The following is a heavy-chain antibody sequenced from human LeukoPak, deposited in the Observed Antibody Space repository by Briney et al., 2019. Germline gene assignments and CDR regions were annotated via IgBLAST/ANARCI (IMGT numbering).Heavy chain of an antibody. J-gene: IGHJ4*02. CDR1: GGSISTSY. CDR3: AREVGGALYFDY. D-gene: IGHD3-16*01. CDR2: ISYSGNT. Sequence: SETLSLTCTFSGGSISTSYWSWIRQPPGKGLEWIGYISYSGNTDYNPSLKSRVTISIDTSKNQFSLNLSSVTAADTAVYYCAREVGGALYFDYWGQGSLVTVSS. V-gene: IGHV4-59*01.